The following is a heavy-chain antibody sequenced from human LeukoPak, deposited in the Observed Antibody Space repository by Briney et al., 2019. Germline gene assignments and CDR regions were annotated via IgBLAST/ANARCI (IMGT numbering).Heavy chain of an antibody. V-gene: IGHV4-39*07. CDR1: GGSISSSSYY. CDR3: ARVKRRGIAVAGTGFDY. D-gene: IGHD6-19*01. CDR2: VYYTGAS. Sequence: SETLSLTCIVSGGSISSSSYYWGWIRQPPGKGLEWIGSVYYTGASYYNPSLKSRVTISIDTSKNHFSLNLTSVTAADTAVYYCARVKRRGIAVAGTGFDYWGQGTLVTVSS. J-gene: IGHJ4*02.